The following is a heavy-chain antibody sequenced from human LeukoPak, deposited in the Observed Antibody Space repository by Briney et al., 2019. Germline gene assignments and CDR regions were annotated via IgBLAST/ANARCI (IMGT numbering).Heavy chain of an antibody. D-gene: IGHD2-15*01. CDR3: ARGGRYCRGGSCYWFDH. Sequence: SETLSLTCAVSGGTFSGYYWSWIRQPPGKGLEWIGEINHSGSTNYNPSLKSRVTRSVDTSKNQFSLKLSSVTAADTAVYYCARGGRYCRGGSCYWFDHWGQGTLVTVSS. J-gene: IGHJ5*02. CDR1: GGTFSGYY. V-gene: IGHV4-34*01. CDR2: INHSGST.